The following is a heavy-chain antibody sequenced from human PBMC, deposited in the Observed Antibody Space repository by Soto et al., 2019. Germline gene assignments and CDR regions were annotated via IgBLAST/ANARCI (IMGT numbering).Heavy chain of an antibody. Sequence: SSTXSLTWTVAVFSMIIYYFGWIRHPPGKGLEWIGYIYYSGSTNYNPSLKSRVTISVDTSKNQFSLKLSSVTAADTAVYYCARDYDIGGMELRGQGTTV. CDR2: IYYSGST. V-gene: IGHV4-59*01. CDR3: ARDYDIGGMEL. J-gene: IGHJ6*01. D-gene: IGHD3-9*01. CDR1: VFSMIIYY.